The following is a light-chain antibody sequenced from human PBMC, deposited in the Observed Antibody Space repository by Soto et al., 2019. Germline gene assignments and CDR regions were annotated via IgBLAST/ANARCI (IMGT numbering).Light chain of an antibody. CDR3: QSYDSSRSVV. V-gene: IGLV1-40*01. CDR2: GDS. Sequence: QSVLTQPPSVSGAPGQRVTISCTGSSSNIGAGYDVHWYQQLPGSAPKLLIHGDSNRPSGVPNRFSGSKSGTSASLAIAGLQAEDEADYYCQSYDSSRSVVFGGGTKLTVL. J-gene: IGLJ2*01. CDR1: SSNIGAGYD.